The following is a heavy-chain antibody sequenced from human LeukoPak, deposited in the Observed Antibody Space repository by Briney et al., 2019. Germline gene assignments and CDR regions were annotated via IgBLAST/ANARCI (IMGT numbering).Heavy chain of an antibody. D-gene: IGHD3-10*01. CDR1: GFTFRCYW. CDR3: ARQKFPMVRGVIVY. Sequence: GGSLRLSCAASGFTFRCYWMHWVRQAPGKGLVWVARIYNDGSSTTYADSVKGRFTISRDNGKNTLYLQMNSLRAEDTAVYYCARQKFPMVRGVIVYWGQGTLVTVSS. CDR2: IYNDGSST. J-gene: IGHJ4*02. V-gene: IGHV3-74*01.